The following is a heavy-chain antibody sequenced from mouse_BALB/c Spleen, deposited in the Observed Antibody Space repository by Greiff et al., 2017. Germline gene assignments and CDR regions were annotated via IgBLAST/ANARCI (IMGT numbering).Heavy chain of an antibody. J-gene: IGHJ3*01. CDR1: GYTFTSYW. D-gene: IGHD2-10*02. Sequence: QVQLQQSGAELAKPGASVKMSCKASGYTFTSYWMHWVKQRPGQGLEWIGYINPSTGYTEYNQKFKDKATLTADKSSSTAYMQLSSLTSEDSAVYYCARLEYGNKRCPFAYWGQGTLVTVSA. V-gene: IGHV1-7*01. CDR2: INPSTGYT. CDR3: ARLEYGNKRCPFAY.